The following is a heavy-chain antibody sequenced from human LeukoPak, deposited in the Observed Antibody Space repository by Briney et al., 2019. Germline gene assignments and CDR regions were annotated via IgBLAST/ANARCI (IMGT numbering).Heavy chain of an antibody. CDR2: IYSDGST. CDR3: ARDMGGSRAFDI. CDR1: GFTVSSNF. J-gene: IGHJ3*02. V-gene: IGHV3-53*01. Sequence: GGSLRLSCAASGFTVSSNFMTWVRQAPGKGLEWVSVIYSDGSTYYADSVKGRFTISRDNTKNTLYLQINSLRAEDTAVYYCARDMGGSRAFDIWGQGTMVTVSS. D-gene: IGHD3-16*01.